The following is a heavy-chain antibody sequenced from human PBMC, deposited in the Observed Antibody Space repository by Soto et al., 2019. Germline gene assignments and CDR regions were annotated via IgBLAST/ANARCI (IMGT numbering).Heavy chain of an antibody. D-gene: IGHD6-19*01. Sequence: ASVKVSCKASGGTFSSYAISWVRQAPGQGLEWMGGIIPIFGTANYAQKFQGRVTITADKSTSTAYMELSSLRSEDTAVYYCARQERGGQSLVLDDSYYYYCGMDVWGQGTTVTVSS. V-gene: IGHV1-69*06. CDR3: ARQERGGQSLVLDDSYYYYCGMDV. CDR2: IIPIFGTA. CDR1: GGTFSSYA. J-gene: IGHJ6*02.